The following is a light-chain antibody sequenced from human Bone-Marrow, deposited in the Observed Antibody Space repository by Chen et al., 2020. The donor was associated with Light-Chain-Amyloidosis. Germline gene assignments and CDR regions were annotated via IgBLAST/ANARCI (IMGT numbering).Light chain of an antibody. CDR3: MIWHSSAWV. CDR2: YKSDSDK. J-gene: IGLJ3*02. V-gene: IGLV5-45*02. CDR1: SGLNVGTYR. Sequence: QAVLTQPSSLSASPGASASLTCTFRSGLNVGTYRIYWSRQKPGSPPQYLLRYKSDSDKEQGSGVPSRFAGSKDASANAGILLISGLQAEDEADYYCMIWHSSAWVFGGGTKLTVL.